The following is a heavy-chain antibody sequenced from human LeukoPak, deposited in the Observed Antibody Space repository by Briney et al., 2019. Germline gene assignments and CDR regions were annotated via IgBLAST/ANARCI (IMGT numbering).Heavy chain of an antibody. CDR3: ARDLYDILTGYYPNWFDP. V-gene: IGHV4-34*01. CDR1: GGSFSGYY. J-gene: IGHJ5*02. CDR2: INHSGST. D-gene: IGHD3-9*01. Sequence: SETLSLTCAVYGGSFSGYYWSWIRQPPGKGLEWIGEINHSGSTNYNPSLKSRVTISVDTSKNQFSLKLSSVTAADTAVYHCARDLYDILTGYYPNWFDPWGQGTLVTVSS.